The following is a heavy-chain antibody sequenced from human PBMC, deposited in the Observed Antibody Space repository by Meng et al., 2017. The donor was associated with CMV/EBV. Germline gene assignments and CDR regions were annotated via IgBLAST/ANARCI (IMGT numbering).Heavy chain of an antibody. V-gene: IGHV3-53*01. D-gene: IGHD3-3*01. CDR3: ARGFSTIFGVPKRGRQYGMDV. J-gene: IGHJ6*02. Sequence: GESLKISCAASGFTVSSNYMSWVRQAPGKGLEWVSVIYSGGSTYYADSVKGRFTISRDNSKNTLYLQRNSLRAEDTAVYYCARGFSTIFGVPKRGRQYGMDVWGQGTTVTVSS. CDR2: IYSGGST. CDR1: GFTVSSNY.